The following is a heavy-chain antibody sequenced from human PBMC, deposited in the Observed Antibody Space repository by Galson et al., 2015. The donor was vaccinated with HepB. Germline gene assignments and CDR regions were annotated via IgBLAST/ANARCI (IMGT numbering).Heavy chain of an antibody. CDR1: GYTFTSYG. Sequence: SVKVSCKASGYTFTSYGISWVRQAPGQGLEWMGWISAYNGNTNYAQKLQGRVTMTTDTSTSTAYMEVRSLRSDDTAVYYCARPRRGYYDSSGSPFDIWGQGTMVTVSS. J-gene: IGHJ3*02. CDR2: ISAYNGNT. V-gene: IGHV1-18*01. D-gene: IGHD3-22*01. CDR3: ARPRRGYYDSSGSPFDI.